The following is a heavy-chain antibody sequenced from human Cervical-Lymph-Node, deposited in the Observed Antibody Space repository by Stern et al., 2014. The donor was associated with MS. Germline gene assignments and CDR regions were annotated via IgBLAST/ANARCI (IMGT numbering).Heavy chain of an antibody. J-gene: IGHJ3*02. CDR3: ARPFPGGVAVDDAFDI. D-gene: IGHD6-19*01. CDR1: GFTFDDYG. Sequence: EVQLVESGGGLVQPGRSLRLLCAASGFTFDDYGMHWVRQAPGKGLEWVSGITWNSGSIAYADSVKGRFTISRDNAKNSLYLQMNSLRAEDTAFYYCARPFPGGVAVDDAFDIWGQGTMVTVSS. CDR2: ITWNSGSI. V-gene: IGHV3-9*01.